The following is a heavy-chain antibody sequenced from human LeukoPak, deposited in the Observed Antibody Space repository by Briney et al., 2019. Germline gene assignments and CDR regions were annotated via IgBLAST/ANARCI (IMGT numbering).Heavy chain of an antibody. Sequence: GGSLRLSCAPSGFTFSSYATSWVRHTPGEGLEWVSSIAGSGFTTYYAHSVNGRFTISRDNSKNTLYVQMNSLRAEDTAVYYCAKGNSGYDSPLCWGQGTLVTVSS. J-gene: IGHJ4*02. CDR2: IAGSGFTT. CDR1: GFTFSSYA. V-gene: IGHV3-23*01. D-gene: IGHD5-12*01. CDR3: AKGNSGYDSPLC.